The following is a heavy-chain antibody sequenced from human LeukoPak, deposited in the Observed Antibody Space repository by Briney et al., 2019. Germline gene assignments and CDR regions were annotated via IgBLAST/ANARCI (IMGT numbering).Heavy chain of an antibody. D-gene: IGHD4-17*01. CDR1: GGSISSYY. CDR3: ATTVSTRYYFVY. V-gene: IGHV4-59*08. Sequence: PSETLSLTCTVSGGSISSYYWSWIRQPPGKGLEWVGFIYYSGSTNYHPSLKSRVTISVDTYKSRFSMKLSSVTAADTAVYYCATTVSTRYYFVYWGEGTLVTVSS. CDR2: IYYSGST. J-gene: IGHJ4*02.